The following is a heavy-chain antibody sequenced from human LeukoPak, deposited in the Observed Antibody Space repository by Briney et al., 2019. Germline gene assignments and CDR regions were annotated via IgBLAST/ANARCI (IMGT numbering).Heavy chain of an antibody. D-gene: IGHD5-18*01. V-gene: IGHV4-34*01. Sequence: PSETLSLTCGVYGGSFSSYYWNWTRQPPGKGLEWIGEINHSGSTNYNPSLKSRVTISVDTSKNQFSLKLSSVTAADTAVYYCARGYSYGSFSDYWGQGTLVTVSS. CDR2: INHSGST. CDR1: GGSFSSYY. CDR3: ARGYSYGSFSDY. J-gene: IGHJ4*02.